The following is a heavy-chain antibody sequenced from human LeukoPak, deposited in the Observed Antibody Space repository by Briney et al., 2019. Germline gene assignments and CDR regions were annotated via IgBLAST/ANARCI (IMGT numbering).Heavy chain of an antibody. Sequence: SDTLSLTCAVSGYSISSSNWWGWIRQPPGKGLEWIGYIYYSGSIYYNPSLKSRVTMSVDTSKNQLSLKLTSATAADTSVYYCARHSGLRSPFDPWGQGTLVTVSS. V-gene: IGHV4-28*05. J-gene: IGHJ5*02. CDR3: ARHSGLRSPFDP. D-gene: IGHD3-3*01. CDR1: GYSISSSNW. CDR2: IYYSGSI.